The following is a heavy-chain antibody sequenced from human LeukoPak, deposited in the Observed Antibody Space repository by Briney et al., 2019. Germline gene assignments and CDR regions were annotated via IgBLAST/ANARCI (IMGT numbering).Heavy chain of an antibody. V-gene: IGHV4-34*01. Sequence: SETLSLICAVYGGSFSGYYWTWIRQPPGKGLEWIGEINHSGSTNYNPSLKRRVTISVDTSKNQFSLKLSSVTAADTAVYYCARNGVRGVKKPYYFGYWGQGTLDTVSS. CDR1: GGSFSGYY. J-gene: IGHJ4*02. CDR3: ARNGVRGVKKPYYFGY. D-gene: IGHD3-10*01. CDR2: INHSGST.